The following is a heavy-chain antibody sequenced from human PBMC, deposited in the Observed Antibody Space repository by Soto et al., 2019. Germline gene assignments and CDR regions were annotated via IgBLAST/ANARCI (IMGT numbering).Heavy chain of an antibody. J-gene: IGHJ3*02. D-gene: IGHD2-21*01. CDR1: GGSISSGGYS. V-gene: IGHV4-30-2*01. CDR2: IYHSGST. Sequence: SETLSLTCAVSGGSISSGGYSWSWIRQPPGKGLEWIGYIYHSGSTYYNPSLKSRVTISVDRSKNQFSLKLSSVTAADTAVYYCASTYCGGECYSRFGAFDIWGQGTMVTVSS. CDR3: ASTYCGGECYSRFGAFDI.